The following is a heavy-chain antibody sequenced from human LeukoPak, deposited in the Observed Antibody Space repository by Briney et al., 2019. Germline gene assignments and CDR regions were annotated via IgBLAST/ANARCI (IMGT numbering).Heavy chain of an antibody. J-gene: IGHJ4*02. V-gene: IGHV3-21*01. Sequence: GSLRLSCAASGFTFSSYSMNWVRQAPGKGLEWVSSISSSSYIYYADSVKGRFTISRDNAKNSLYLQMNSLRAEDTAVYYCARELLGGDCYTDWGQGTLVTVSS. CDR3: ARELLGGDCYTD. CDR2: ISSSSYI. D-gene: IGHD2-21*02. CDR1: GFTFSSYS.